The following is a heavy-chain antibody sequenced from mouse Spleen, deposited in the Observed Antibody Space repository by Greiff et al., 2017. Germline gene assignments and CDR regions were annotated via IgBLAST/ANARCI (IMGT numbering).Heavy chain of an antibody. Sequence: QVQLQQSGPGLVAPSQSLSITCTVSGFSLTSYGVHWVRQPPGKGLEWLGVIWAGGSTNYNSALMSRLSISKDNSKSQVFLKMNSLQTDDTAMYYCARVDYPHYYAMDYWGQGTSVTVSS. CDR2: IWAGGST. V-gene: IGHV2-9*02. CDR1: GFSLTSYG. J-gene: IGHJ4*01. D-gene: IGHD2-4*01. CDR3: ARVDYPHYYAMDY.